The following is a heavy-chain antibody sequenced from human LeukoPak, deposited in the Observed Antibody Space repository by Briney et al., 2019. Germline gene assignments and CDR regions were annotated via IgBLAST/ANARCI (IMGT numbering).Heavy chain of an antibody. D-gene: IGHD6-13*01. CDR2: ISAYNGNT. V-gene: IGHV1-18*01. CDR1: GYTFTSYG. J-gene: IGHJ4*02. CDR3: AREGASSSWYSYYFDY. Sequence: GASVKVSCKASGYTFTSYGISWVRQAPGQGLEWMGWISAYNGNTNYAQKLQSRVTMTTDTSTSTAYMELRSLRSDDTAVYYCAREGASSSWYSYYFDYWGQGTLVTVSS.